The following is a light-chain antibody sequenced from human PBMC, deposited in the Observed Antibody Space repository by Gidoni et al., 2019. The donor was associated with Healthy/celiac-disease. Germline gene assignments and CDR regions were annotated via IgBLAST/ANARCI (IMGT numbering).Light chain of an antibody. V-gene: IGKV1-5*03. CDR2: KAS. Sequence: DIQMTKSPSTLSASVGDRVTITCRASQSISSWLAWYQQKPGKAPKLLIYKASSLESGVPSRFSGSGSGTEFTLTISSLQPDDFATYYCQQYNSYVYTFGQGTKLEIK. CDR1: QSISSW. CDR3: QQYNSYVYT. J-gene: IGKJ2*01.